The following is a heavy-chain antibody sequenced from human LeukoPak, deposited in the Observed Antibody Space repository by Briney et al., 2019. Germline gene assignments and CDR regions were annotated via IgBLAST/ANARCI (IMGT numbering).Heavy chain of an antibody. V-gene: IGHV1-46*01. Sequence: ASVKVSCKASGYTFTSYYMHWVRQAPGQGLERMGIINPSGGSTSYAQKFQGRVTMTRDMSTSTVYMELSSLRSEDTAVYYCARDGMVRGGIGPIYYMDVWGKGTTVTISS. D-gene: IGHD3-10*01. CDR3: ARDGMVRGGIGPIYYMDV. CDR1: GYTFTSYY. J-gene: IGHJ6*03. CDR2: INPSGGST.